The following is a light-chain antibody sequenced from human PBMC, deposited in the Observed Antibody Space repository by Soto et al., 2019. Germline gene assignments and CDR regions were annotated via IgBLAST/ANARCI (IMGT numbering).Light chain of an antibody. V-gene: IGKV3-15*01. Sequence: EMAMTQSPATLSVSPGERATLSCRASQSVSSNLAWYQQKPGQAPRLLIYGASTRATGIPARFSGSGSGTEFTLTISSLQSEDFAVYYCQQYNNWPSITFGQGTRLEIK. CDR1: QSVSSN. J-gene: IGKJ5*01. CDR2: GAS. CDR3: QQYNNWPSIT.